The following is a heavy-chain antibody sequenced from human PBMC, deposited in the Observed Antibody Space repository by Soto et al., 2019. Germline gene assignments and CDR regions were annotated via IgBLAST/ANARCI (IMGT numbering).Heavy chain of an antibody. Sequence: QLQLQESGSGLVKPSQTLSLTCAVSGGPISSGGYSWSWIRQPQGKGLEWIGYIYHSGSTYYNPSQKSRVTISVDRPKNQFALKLSSVSAADTAVYYCAREGTLGGMDVWGQGTTVTVS. CDR3: AREGTLGGMDV. J-gene: IGHJ6*02. CDR1: GGPISSGGYS. CDR2: IYHSGST. D-gene: IGHD7-27*01. V-gene: IGHV4-30-2*01.